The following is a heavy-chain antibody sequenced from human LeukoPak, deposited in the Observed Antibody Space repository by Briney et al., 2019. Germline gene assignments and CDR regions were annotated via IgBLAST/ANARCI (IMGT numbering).Heavy chain of an antibody. Sequence: GGSLRLSCAASGFTFSSYSMNWVRQAPGKGLEWVSYISSSSSTIYYADSVKGRFTISRDNAKNSLYLQMNSLRAEDTAVYYCAREAGEESYYYYMDVWGKGTTVTVSS. J-gene: IGHJ6*03. CDR1: GFTFSSYS. V-gene: IGHV3-48*01. D-gene: IGHD7-27*01. CDR2: ISSSSSTI. CDR3: AREAGEESYYYYMDV.